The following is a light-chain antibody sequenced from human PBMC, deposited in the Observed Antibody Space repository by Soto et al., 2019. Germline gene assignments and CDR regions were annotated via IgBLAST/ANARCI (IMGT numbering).Light chain of an antibody. CDR3: QQFGSSPLYT. CDR2: GAS. V-gene: IGKV3-20*01. J-gene: IGKJ2*01. Sequence: EIVLTQSPGTLPLSPGERVTLSCRASPSVSSTYLAWYQQKPGQAPRLLIDGASSRATGIPDRFSGSGSGTDFTLTISRLEPEDFAVDYCQQFGSSPLYTFGQGTKLEIK. CDR1: PSVSSTY.